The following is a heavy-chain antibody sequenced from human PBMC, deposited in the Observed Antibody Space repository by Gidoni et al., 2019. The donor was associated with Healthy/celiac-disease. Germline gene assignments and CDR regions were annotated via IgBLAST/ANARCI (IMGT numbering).Heavy chain of an antibody. J-gene: IGHJ4*02. D-gene: IGHD2-15*01. CDR3: ASLVVGYGWPFDY. V-gene: IGHV3-66*02. CDR1: GFTVSSNY. CDR2: IFSGGST. Sequence: EVQLVESGGGLVQPGGSLRLSCAASGFTVSSNYMSWVRQAPGKGLEWVSVIFSGGSTYYADSVKGRFTISRDNSKNTLYLQMNSLRAEDTAVYYCASLVVGYGWPFDYWGQGTLVTVSS.